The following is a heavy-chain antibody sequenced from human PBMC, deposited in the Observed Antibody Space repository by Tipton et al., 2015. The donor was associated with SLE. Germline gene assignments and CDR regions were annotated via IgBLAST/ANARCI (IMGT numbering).Heavy chain of an antibody. D-gene: IGHD3-3*01. CDR1: GFTFSNYA. CDR3: AKDRGYDFWSAYPSS. CDR2: IGGNGDST. Sequence: SLRLSCAASGFTFSNYAMKWVRQTPGEGLEWVSAIGGNGDSTYYADSVKSRFTISRDNSQNTLYLQMNSLRAEDTAVYYCAKDRGYDFWSAYPSSWGQGTLVTVSS. V-gene: IGHV3-23*01. J-gene: IGHJ5*02.